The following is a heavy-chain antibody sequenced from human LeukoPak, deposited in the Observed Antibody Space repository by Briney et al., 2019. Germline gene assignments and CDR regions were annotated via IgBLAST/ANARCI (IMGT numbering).Heavy chain of an antibody. D-gene: IGHD6-13*01. CDR1: GYSISSGYY. J-gene: IGHJ6*03. Sequence: PSETLSLTCTVSGYSISSGYYWGWIRQPPGKGLEWIGSIYHSGRTFYNPSLKSRVTTSVDTSKNQFSLKLSSVTAADTAVYYCAARYSSSWYVPYYYMDVWGKGTTVTVSS. CDR3: AARYSSSWYVPYYYMDV. V-gene: IGHV4-38-2*02. CDR2: IYHSGRT.